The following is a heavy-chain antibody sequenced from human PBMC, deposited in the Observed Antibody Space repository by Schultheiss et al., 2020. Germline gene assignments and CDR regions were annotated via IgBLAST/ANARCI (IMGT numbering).Heavy chain of an antibody. V-gene: IGHV4-61*01. CDR1: GGSISSGYY. D-gene: IGHD3-10*01. J-gene: IGHJ4*02. CDR2: IYYSGST. CDR3: ARVGYYGSGSYQDY. Sequence: SQTLSLTCTVSGGSISSGYYWGWIRQPPGKGLEWIGYIYYSGSTNYNPSLKSRVTISVDTSKNQFSLKLSSVTAADTAVYYCARVGYYGSGSYQDYWGQGTLVTVSS.